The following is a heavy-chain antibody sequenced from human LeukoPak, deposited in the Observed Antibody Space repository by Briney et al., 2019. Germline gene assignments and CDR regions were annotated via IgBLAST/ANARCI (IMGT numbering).Heavy chain of an antibody. CDR2: ISYDGSNK. CDR1: GFTFSSYG. J-gene: IGHJ4*02. Sequence: GGSLRLSCAASGFTFSSYGMHWVRQAPGKGLEWVAVISYDGSNKYYADSVKGRFTISRDNSKNTLYLQMNSLRAEDTAVYYCAKDVVKYCSGGSCYPADYWGQGTLVTVSS. CDR3: AKDVVKYCSGGSCYPADY. V-gene: IGHV3-30*18. D-gene: IGHD2-15*01.